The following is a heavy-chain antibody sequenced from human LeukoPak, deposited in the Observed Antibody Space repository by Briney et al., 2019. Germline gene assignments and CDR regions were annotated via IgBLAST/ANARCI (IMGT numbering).Heavy chain of an antibody. CDR2: IYYSGST. CDR3: ARPDSNHYYGALGFDI. D-gene: IGHD3-22*01. J-gene: IGHJ3*02. Sequence: PSEALSLTCTVSGGSISSSSYYWGWIRQPPGKGLEWIGSIYYSGSTYYNPSLKSRVTMSIETSKNQFSLKINSVTAADTAIYYCARPDSNHYYGALGFDIWGQGTMVTVSS. CDR1: GGSISSSSYY. V-gene: IGHV4-39*01.